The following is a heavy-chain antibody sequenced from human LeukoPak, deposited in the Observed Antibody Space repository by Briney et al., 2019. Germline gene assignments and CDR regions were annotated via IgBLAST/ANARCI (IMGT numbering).Heavy chain of an antibody. Sequence: GGSLRLSCAASGFTVISNYVSWVRQAPGKGLEWVSVIYTDDSAYYADSVQGRFTISRDNSKNTLYLQVSSLRADDTAVYYCAKARLGYCVSASCPTDYYYYMDVWGKGTTVTVSS. J-gene: IGHJ6*03. D-gene: IGHD2-2*01. V-gene: IGHV3-53*05. CDR2: IYTDDSA. CDR1: GFTVISNY. CDR3: AKARLGYCVSASCPTDYYYYMDV.